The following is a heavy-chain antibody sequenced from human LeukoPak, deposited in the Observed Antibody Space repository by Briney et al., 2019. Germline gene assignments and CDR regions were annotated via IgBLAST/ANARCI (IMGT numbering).Heavy chain of an antibody. Sequence: GGSLRLSCAASGFTSVDYGMSWVRQAPGKGLEWVSGINWNGGSTGYADSVKGRFSISRDNAKNSLYLQMNSLRAEDTALYYCARDYGLGSTTGGYYYYMDVWGKGTTVTVSS. CDR3: ARDYGLGSTTGGYYYYMDV. J-gene: IGHJ6*03. CDR1: GFTSVDYG. V-gene: IGHV3-20*04. CDR2: INWNGGST. D-gene: IGHD3-10*01.